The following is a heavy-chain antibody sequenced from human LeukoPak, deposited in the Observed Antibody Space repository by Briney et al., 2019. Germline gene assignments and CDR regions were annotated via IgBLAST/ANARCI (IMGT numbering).Heavy chain of an antibody. CDR3: ARDRCSGGSCYFDY. J-gene: IGHJ4*02. Sequence: GGSLRLSCVASGFTFSSHGMNWVRQAPGKGLEWVSGITSGTRTYYADSVKGRFAISRDNSKNTLYLQMNSLRAEDTAVYYCARDRCSGGSCYFDYWGQGTLVTVSS. V-gene: IGHV3-23*01. CDR2: ITSGTRT. CDR1: GFTFSSHG. D-gene: IGHD2-15*01.